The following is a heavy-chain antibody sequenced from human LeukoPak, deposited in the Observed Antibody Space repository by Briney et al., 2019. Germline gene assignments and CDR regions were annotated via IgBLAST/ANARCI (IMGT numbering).Heavy chain of an antibody. CDR2: IYSGGST. D-gene: IGHD2/OR15-2a*01. J-gene: IGHJ3*02. V-gene: IGHV3-53*01. Sequence: GGSLRLSCAASGFTVGSNYMSWVRQAPGKGLEWVSVIYSGGSTYYADSVKGRFTISRDNSKNTLYLQMNSLRAEDTAVYYCARVALSRLDIWGQGTMVTVSS. CDR1: GFTVGSNY. CDR3: ARVALSRLDI.